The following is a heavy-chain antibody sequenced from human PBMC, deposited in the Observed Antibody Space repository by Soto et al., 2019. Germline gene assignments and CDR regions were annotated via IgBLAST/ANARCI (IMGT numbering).Heavy chain of an antibody. CDR1: GFTFSDYY. D-gene: IGHD3-10*01. J-gene: IGHJ5*02. V-gene: IGHV3-11*06. CDR2: ISSSSSYT. CDR3: ARAAVRGVTFNWFDP. Sequence: QVQLVESGGGLVKPGGSLRLSCAASGFTFSDYYMSWIRQAPGKGLEWVSYISSSSSYTNYADSVKGRFTISRDNAKNSLYLQMNSLRAEDTAVYYCARAAVRGVTFNWFDPWGQGTLVTVSS.